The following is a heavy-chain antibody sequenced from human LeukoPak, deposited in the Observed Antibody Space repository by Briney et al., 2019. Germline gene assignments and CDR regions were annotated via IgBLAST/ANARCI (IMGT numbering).Heavy chain of an antibody. CDR3: ARKAAAVTYYFDY. D-gene: IGHD6-13*01. V-gene: IGHV3-48*03. Sequence: GGSLRLSCAASGFIFSSYEMNWVRQAPGKGLEWVSYISSSGSTIYYADSVKGRFTISRDNAKNSLYLQMNSLRAEDTAVYYCARKAAAVTYYFDYWGQETLVTVSS. CDR2: ISSSGSTI. J-gene: IGHJ4*02. CDR1: GFIFSSYE.